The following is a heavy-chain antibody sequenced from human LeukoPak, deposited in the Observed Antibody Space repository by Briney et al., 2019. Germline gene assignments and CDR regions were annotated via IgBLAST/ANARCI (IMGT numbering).Heavy chain of an antibody. CDR3: AISVNYDSSGYYSPFDY. V-gene: IGHV1-69*13. J-gene: IGHJ4*02. CDR2: IIPIFGTA. D-gene: IGHD3-22*01. CDR1: GGTFSSYA. Sequence: ASVKVSCKASGGTFSSYAISWVRQAPGQGLEWMGGIIPIFGTANYAQKFQGRVTITADESTSTAYMELSSLRSEDTAVYYCAISVNYDSSGYYSPFDYWGQGTLVTVSS.